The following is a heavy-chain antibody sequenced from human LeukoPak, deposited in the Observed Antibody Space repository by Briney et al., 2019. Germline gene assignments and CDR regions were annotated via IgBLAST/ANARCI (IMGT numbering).Heavy chain of an antibody. CDR2: ITNSGSSI. CDR3: AGRTFGGESPAFDY. CDR1: GLTFRDFY. Sequence: GGSLRLSCAAPGLTFRDFYMSWIRQAPGRGLEYISYITNSGSSIYYAASVKGRFTISRDNAKNSLHLQMSNLRAEDTAIYYCAGRTFGGESPAFDYWGQGTLVTVSS. D-gene: IGHD2-21*01. J-gene: IGHJ4*02. V-gene: IGHV3-11*01.